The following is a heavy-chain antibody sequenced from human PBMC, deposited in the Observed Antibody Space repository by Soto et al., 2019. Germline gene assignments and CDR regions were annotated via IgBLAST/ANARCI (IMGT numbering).Heavy chain of an antibody. CDR2: IIPIFGTA. Sequence: QVQLVQSGAEVKKPGSSVKVSCTASGGTFSSYAISWVRQAPGQGLEWMGGIIPIFGTANYAQKFQGRVTITADESTSTAYMELSSLRSEDTAVYYCARSYHQHYGGNLYCFDYWGQGTLVTVSS. CDR3: ARSYHQHYGGNLYCFDY. CDR1: GGTFSSYA. D-gene: IGHD4-17*01. J-gene: IGHJ4*02. V-gene: IGHV1-69*01.